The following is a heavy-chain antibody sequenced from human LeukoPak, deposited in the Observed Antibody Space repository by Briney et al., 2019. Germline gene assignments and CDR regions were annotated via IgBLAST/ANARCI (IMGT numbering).Heavy chain of an antibody. CDR2: ISTSGSTI. J-gene: IGHJ4*02. CDR1: GFTFSSYE. Sequence: PGGSLRLSCAASGFTFSSYEMNWVRQAPGKGLEWLSYISTSGSTIYYADSVKGRFTISRDNSKNSLYLQMSSLRAEDTAVYYCARDPILPGATGGADYWGQGTLVTVSS. V-gene: IGHV3-48*03. D-gene: IGHD1-26*01. CDR3: ARDPILPGATGGADY.